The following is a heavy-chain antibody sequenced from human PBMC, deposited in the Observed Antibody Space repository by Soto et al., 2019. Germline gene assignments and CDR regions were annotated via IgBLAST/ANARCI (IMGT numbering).Heavy chain of an antibody. Sequence: LSLTCSVSGGSMSEYFWSWIRHSPVKGLELIGYIYYLGSTDYNPSLKSRVTISVDTSKRQFSLRLTSVTAADTAVYYCARDGYDGSGSPYPAYWGPGTQVTVSS. CDR2: IYYLGST. CDR1: GGSMSEYF. V-gene: IGHV4-59*01. CDR3: ARDGYDGSGSPYPAY. J-gene: IGHJ4*02. D-gene: IGHD3-10*01.